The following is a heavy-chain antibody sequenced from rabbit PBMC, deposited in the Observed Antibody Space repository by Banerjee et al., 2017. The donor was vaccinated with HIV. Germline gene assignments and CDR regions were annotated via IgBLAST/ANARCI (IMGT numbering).Heavy chain of an antibody. V-gene: IGHV1S45*01. J-gene: IGHJ4*01. D-gene: IGHD2-1*01. CDR3: TIATMTMVITGL. CDR1: GIDFSSYV. CDR2: INTYTARP. Sequence: QEQLVESGGGLVRPEESLKLSCKASGIDFSSYVMIWVRQAPGKGLQWIACINTYTARPVYATWAKGRFTISKTSSTTVTLQVTSLTAADTATYFCTIATMTMVITGLWGPGTLVTVS.